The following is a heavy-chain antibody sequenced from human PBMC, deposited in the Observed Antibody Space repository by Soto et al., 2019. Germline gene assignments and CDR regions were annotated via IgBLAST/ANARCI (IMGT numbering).Heavy chain of an antibody. CDR1: GGSFSGYY. V-gene: IGHV4-34*01. CDR3: ARRSFGGLTGPEYYDFWSGRDY. Sequence: QVQLQQWGAGLLKPSETLSLTCAVYGGSFSGYYWSWIRQPPGKGLEWIGEINHSGSTNYNPSLKSRVTISVDTSKNQFSLKLSSVTAADTAVYYCARRSFGGLTGPEYYDFWSGRDYWGQGTLVTVSS. J-gene: IGHJ4*02. D-gene: IGHD3-3*01. CDR2: INHSGST.